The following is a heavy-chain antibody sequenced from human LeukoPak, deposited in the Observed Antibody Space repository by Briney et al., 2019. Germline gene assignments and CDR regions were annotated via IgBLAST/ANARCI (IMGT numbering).Heavy chain of an antibody. Sequence: GGSLRLSCAAYGFAFSIYAMSWVRQAPGKGLQWVSAITSRGESTWYVDSVKGRFTITRDNSVNTLYLQMHSLRAEDTAVYYCARDRPNYYGSDGHYYRRDGDYWGRGTLVSVSS. CDR2: ITSRGEST. CDR1: GFAFSIYA. V-gene: IGHV3-23*01. CDR3: ARDRPNYYGSDGHYYRRDGDY. J-gene: IGHJ4*02. D-gene: IGHD3-22*01.